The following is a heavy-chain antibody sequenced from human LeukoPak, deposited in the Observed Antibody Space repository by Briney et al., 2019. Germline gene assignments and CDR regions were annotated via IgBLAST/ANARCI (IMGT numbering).Heavy chain of an antibody. V-gene: IGHV3-7*01. CDR2: IKQDGSEK. Sequence: GGSLRLSCAASGFTFSNYGLSWVRQAPGKGLEWVANIKQDGSEKYYVDSVKGRFTISRDNAKNSLYLQMNSLRAEDTAVYYCAREATYFIQLNDAFDIWGQGTMVTVSS. J-gene: IGHJ3*02. CDR1: GFTFSNYG. CDR3: AREATYFIQLNDAFDI. D-gene: IGHD1-1*01.